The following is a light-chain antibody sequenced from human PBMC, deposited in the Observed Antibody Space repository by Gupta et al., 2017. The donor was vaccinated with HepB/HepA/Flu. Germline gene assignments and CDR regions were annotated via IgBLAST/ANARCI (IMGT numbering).Light chain of an antibody. J-gene: IGKJ4*02. CDR3: KQPPGT. Sequence: EIVLTQSPATLSLSPGERATLSCRASPNFRSYLAWYQQKPGQAPRLLIYDTSSRAAGIPTRVSGSGSGTDFTRTMSSLEPEDLAVYYSKQPPGTFGGGTKVEIK. V-gene: IGKV3-11*01. CDR1: PNFRSY. CDR2: DTS.